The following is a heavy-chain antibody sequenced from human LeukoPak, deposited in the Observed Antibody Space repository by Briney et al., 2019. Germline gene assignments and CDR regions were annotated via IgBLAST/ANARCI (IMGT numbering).Heavy chain of an antibody. Sequence: PGGSLRLSCAASGFTFSSYGMHWVRQAPGKVLEWVALIRYDETNKYYADSVKGRFTISRDNSKNTLYLQMNSLRAEDTAVYYCARGGRYYGSGNSNWFDPWGQGTLVTVSS. CDR1: GFTFSSYG. D-gene: IGHD3-10*01. CDR3: ARGGRYYGSGNSNWFDP. CDR2: IRYDETNK. V-gene: IGHV3-30*02. J-gene: IGHJ5*02.